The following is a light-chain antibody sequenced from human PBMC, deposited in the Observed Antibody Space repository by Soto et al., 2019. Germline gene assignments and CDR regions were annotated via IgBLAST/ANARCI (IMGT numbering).Light chain of an antibody. CDR2: DAS. CDR3: QQYKYRWT. V-gene: IGKV1-5*01. J-gene: IGKJ1*01. CDR1: QYIGDW. Sequence: DIQLTQSPYTLSASVGDRVTITCRASQYIGDWLAWYQQKPGKAPQLLIYDASNLESGVPSRFSGGGSGTEFSLTISSLQPDDFATYYCQQYKYRWTFGQGTKVDIK.